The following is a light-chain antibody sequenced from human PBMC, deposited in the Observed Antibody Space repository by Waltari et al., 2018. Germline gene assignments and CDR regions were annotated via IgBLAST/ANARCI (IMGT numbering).Light chain of an antibody. CDR3: QQYYGPPFT. V-gene: IGKV3-15*01. CDR2: WAS. J-gene: IGKJ2*01. CDR1: QSISSN. Sequence: EKVMTQSPATLSVSPGERATLSCRTSQSISSNLAWYQQKPGQPPKLLIYWASTRESGVPDRFSGSGSGTDFTLTIASLQAEDVAVYYCQQYYGPPFTFGQGTKLEIK.